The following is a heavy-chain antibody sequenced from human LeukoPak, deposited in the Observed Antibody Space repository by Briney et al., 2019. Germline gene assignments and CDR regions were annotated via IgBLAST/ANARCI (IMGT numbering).Heavy chain of an antibody. CDR2: ISTASTYI. V-gene: IGHV3-21*06. Sequence: GGSLRLSCAASGFAFSSYNMKWVRQAPGKGLEWVSFISTASTYIYYADSVKGRFTVSRDNSKNLLYLQMDSLRVEDTAVYYCARAGTCSSTSCDGGIEYWGQGTLVTVSS. CDR3: ARAGTCSSTSCDGGIEY. D-gene: IGHD2-2*01. J-gene: IGHJ4*02. CDR1: GFAFSSYN.